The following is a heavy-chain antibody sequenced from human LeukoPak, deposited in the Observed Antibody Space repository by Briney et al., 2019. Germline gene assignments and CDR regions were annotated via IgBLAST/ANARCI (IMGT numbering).Heavy chain of an antibody. CDR1: GFTFSSYW. V-gene: IGHV3-74*01. CDR3: RLGYCSGGSCSTLGSDY. J-gene: IGHJ4*02. CDR2: INSDGSST. D-gene: IGHD2-15*01. Sequence: GGSLRLPCAASGFTFSSYWMHWVRQAPGKGLVWVSRINSDGSSTSYADSVKGRFTISRDNAKNTLYLQMNSLRAEDTAVYYCRLGYCSGGSCSTLGSDYWGQGTLVTVSS.